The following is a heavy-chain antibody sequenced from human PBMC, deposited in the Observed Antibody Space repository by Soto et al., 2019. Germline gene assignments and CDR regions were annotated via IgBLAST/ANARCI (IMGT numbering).Heavy chain of an antibody. CDR1: GGTFSSYA. Sequence: GASVKVSCKASGGTFSSYAISWVRQAPGQGLEWMGWISTYNGNTNYAQKLQGRVTMTTDTSTSTAYMELRSLRSDDTAVYYCARETRDDYGDLYAFDYWGQGTPVTVSS. J-gene: IGHJ4*02. CDR3: ARETRDDYGDLYAFDY. V-gene: IGHV1-18*01. CDR2: ISTYNGNT. D-gene: IGHD4-17*01.